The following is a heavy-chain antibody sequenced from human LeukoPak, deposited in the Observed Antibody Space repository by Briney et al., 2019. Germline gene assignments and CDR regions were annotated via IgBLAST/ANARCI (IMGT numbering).Heavy chain of an antibody. CDR3: ARDKAGAGFGDAFDI. CDR1: GFTVSSNY. CDR2: IYSGGST. Sequence: GGSLRLSCAASGFTVSSNYMSWVRQAPGKGLEWVSVIYSGGSTYYADSVKGRFTISRDNSKNTLYLQMNSLRAEDTAVYYCARDKAGAGFGDAFDIWGQGTMVTVSS. J-gene: IGHJ3*02. V-gene: IGHV3-66*01. D-gene: IGHD3-10*01.